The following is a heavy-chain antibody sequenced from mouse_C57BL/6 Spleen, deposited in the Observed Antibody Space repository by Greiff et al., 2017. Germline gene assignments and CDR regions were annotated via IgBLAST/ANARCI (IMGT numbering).Heavy chain of an antibody. CDR1: GFTFSDYG. D-gene: IGHD2-1*01. Sequence: EVQLVESGGGLVKPGGSLKLSCAASGFTFSDYGMHWVRQAPEKGLEWVAYISSGSSTIYYADTVKGRFTISRDNAKNTLFLQMTSLRSEDTAMYYCARPGGNSAWFAYWGQGTLVTVSA. J-gene: IGHJ3*01. CDR3: ARPGGNSAWFAY. V-gene: IGHV5-17*01. CDR2: ISSGSSTI.